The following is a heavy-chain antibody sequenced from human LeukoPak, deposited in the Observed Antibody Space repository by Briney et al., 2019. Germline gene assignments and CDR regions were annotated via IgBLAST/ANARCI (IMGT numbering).Heavy chain of an antibody. CDR2: ISYDGSNK. J-gene: IGHJ4*02. CDR1: GFTVSSNY. D-gene: IGHD3-10*01. V-gene: IGHV3-30*18. CDR3: AKDAARPYYYGSGSYYNHFDY. Sequence: GGPLRLSCAASGFTVSSNYMSWVRQAPGKGLEWVAVISYDGSNKYYADSVKGRFTISRDNSKNTLYLQMNSLRAEDTAVYYCAKDAARPYYYGSGSYYNHFDYWGQGTLVTVSS.